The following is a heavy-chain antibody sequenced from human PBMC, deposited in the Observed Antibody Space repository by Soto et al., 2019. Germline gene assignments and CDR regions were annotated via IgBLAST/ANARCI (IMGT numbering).Heavy chain of an antibody. CDR3: ASDPALNVNTAQEFDY. CDR2: ISAYNGNT. D-gene: IGHD5-18*01. V-gene: IGHV1-18*01. Sequence: QVQLVQSGAEVKKPGASVKVSCKVSGYTFTSYGISWVRQAPGQGLDWMGWISAYNGNTNYAQRLQGRVTLTTDASTRTAYMELTSLRSDDTAVYFCASDPALNVNTAQEFDYWGQGTLVTVSS. CDR1: GYTFTSYG. J-gene: IGHJ4*02.